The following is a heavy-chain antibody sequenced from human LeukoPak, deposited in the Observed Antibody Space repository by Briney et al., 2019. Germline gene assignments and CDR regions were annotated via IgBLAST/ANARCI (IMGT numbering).Heavy chain of an antibody. CDR2: IYTSGST. J-gene: IGHJ4*02. CDR3: ARDHTSDFWSGWGLDY. CDR1: GYSISSGYY. D-gene: IGHD3-3*01. V-gene: IGHV4-61*02. Sequence: KPSETLSLTCDVSGYSISSGYYWGWIRQPAGKGLEWIGRIYTSGSTNYNPSLKSRVTISVDTSKNQFSLKLSSVTAADTAVYYCARDHTSDFWSGWGLDYWGQGTLVTVSS.